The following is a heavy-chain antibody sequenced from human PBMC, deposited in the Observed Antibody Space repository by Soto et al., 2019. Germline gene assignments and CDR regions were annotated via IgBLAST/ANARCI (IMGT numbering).Heavy chain of an antibody. CDR1: GFSFTTSAVG. Sequence: QITLKESGPPLVRPTQTLTLTCTFSGFSFTTSAVGVGWIRQPPGKALEWLALIYWDDVKRYRPSLKSRLTITKDSSKNQVVLTMTNMDPVDTAIYYCAHRESTYMYNFDFWGQGSLVTVSS. D-gene: IGHD1-1*01. J-gene: IGHJ4*02. V-gene: IGHV2-5*02. CDR3: AHRESTYMYNFDF. CDR2: IYWDDVK.